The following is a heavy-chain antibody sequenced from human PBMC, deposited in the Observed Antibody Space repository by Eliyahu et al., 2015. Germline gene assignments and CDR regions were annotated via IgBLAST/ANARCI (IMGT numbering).Heavy chain of an antibody. V-gene: IGHV4-31*03. D-gene: IGHD3-22*01. CDR1: GGXIXSGGYX. CDR2: IXYSGST. Sequence: QVQLQESGPGLVKPSQTLXXTCPVSGGXIXSGGYXWSWXRQHPGKGLEWIGYIXYSGSTYYNPSLKSRVTISVDTSKNQFSLKLSSVTAADTAVYYCARVSSSGYYAGDYYFDYWGQGTLVTVSS. CDR3: ARVSSSGYYAGDYYFDY. J-gene: IGHJ4*02.